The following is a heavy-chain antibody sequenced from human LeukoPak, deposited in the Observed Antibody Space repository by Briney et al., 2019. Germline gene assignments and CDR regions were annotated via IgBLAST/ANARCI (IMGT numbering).Heavy chain of an antibody. CDR3: AMDYYGSGSYLDH. D-gene: IGHD3-10*01. CDR2: IRYDGSNK. Sequence: PGGSLRLSCAASGFTFSSYGMHWVRQAPGMGLEWVAFIRYDGSNKYYADSVKGRFTISRDNSKNTLYLQMNSLRAEDTAVYYCAMDYYGSGSYLDHWGQGTLVTVSS. CDR1: GFTFSSYG. J-gene: IGHJ4*02. V-gene: IGHV3-30*02.